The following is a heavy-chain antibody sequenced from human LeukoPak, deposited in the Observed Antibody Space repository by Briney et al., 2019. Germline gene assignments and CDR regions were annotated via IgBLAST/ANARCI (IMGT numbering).Heavy chain of an antibody. CDR2: IKQDGSEK. V-gene: IGHV3-7*01. J-gene: IGHJ4*02. Sequence: PGGSLRLSCAASGFTFTTYWMSWVRQAPGKGLEWLANIKQDGSEKYYVDSVKGRFTISRDNAKNSLYLQMNSLRAEDTAVYYCARDVRGYSGWGYFDYWGQGTLVTVSS. CDR3: ARDVRGYSGWGYFDY. D-gene: IGHD5-12*01. CDR1: GFTFTTYW.